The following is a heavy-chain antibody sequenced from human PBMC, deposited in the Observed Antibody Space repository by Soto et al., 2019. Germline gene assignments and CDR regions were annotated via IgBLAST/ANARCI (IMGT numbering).Heavy chain of an antibody. J-gene: IGHJ4*02. CDR1: GFIFNNNG. CDR2: IWYDGSKK. CDR3: VRVPSTLTFGAPNFDH. V-gene: IGHV3-33*01. D-gene: IGHD3-16*01. Sequence: QVQLVESGGGVVQPGRSLRLSCAASGFIFNNNGMHWVRQAPGKGLEWVAVIWYDGSKKYYADSVKGRFTISRDNSKNTLYLQMNSLRAEDTAAYYCVRVPSTLTFGAPNFDHWGQGTLVTVSS.